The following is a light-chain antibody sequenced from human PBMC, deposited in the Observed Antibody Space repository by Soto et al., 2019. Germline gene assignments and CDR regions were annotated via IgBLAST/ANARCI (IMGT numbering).Light chain of an antibody. V-gene: IGKV3-15*01. J-gene: IGKJ4*01. CDR3: QQFSSYPLT. Sequence: IVMTQSPATLSVSPGERATLSCRACQSVSIDVAWYQQTPGKAPRLLIYGASTRATGIPVRFSGSAAGTEFTLTISRLEPEDFAVYYCQQFSSYPLTFGGGTKVDIK. CDR1: QSVSID. CDR2: GAS.